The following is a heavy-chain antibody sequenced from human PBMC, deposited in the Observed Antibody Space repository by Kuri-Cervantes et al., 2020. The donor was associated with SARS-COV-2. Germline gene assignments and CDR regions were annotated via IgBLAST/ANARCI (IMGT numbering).Heavy chain of an antibody. CDR1: GGSVSSGSYY. V-gene: IGHV4-30-4*08. D-gene: IGHD1-26*01. Sequence: SETLSLTCTVSGGSVSSGSYYWSWIRQPPGKGLEWIGYIYYSGSTYYNPSLKSRVTISVDTSKNQFSLKLSSVTAADTAVYYCAGAGWSGTDAFDIWGQGTMVTVSS. J-gene: IGHJ3*02. CDR2: IYYSGST. CDR3: AGAGWSGTDAFDI.